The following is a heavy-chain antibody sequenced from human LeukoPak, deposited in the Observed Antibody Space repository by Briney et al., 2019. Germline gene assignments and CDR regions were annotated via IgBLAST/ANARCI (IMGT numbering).Heavy chain of an antibody. D-gene: IGHD6-25*01. CDR3: ARVGVTAATADY. CDR1: GGTFSSYA. V-gene: IGHV1-69*05. Sequence: SVKVSCKASGGTFSSYAISWVRQAPGQGLEWMGGIIPIFGTANYAHKFQGRLTMTSDTSTSTVYMELNSLRSEDTAVYFCARVGVTAATADYWGQGTLVTVSS. CDR2: IIPIFGTA. J-gene: IGHJ4*02.